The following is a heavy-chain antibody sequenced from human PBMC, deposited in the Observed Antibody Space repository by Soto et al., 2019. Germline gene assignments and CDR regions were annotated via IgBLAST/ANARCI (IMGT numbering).Heavy chain of an antibody. D-gene: IGHD2-8*01. CDR3: AKDHSGYCTNGVCYTRGYGMDV. J-gene: IGHJ6*02. CDR2: ISYDGSNK. Sequence: SGGSLRLACAASGLTFRSYGMHGVRQAPGKGLEWVAVISYDGSNKYYADSVKGRFTISRDNSKNTLYLQMNSLRAEDTAVYYCAKDHSGYCTNGVCYTRGYGMDVWGQGTTVTVSS. V-gene: IGHV3-30*18. CDR1: GLTFRSYG.